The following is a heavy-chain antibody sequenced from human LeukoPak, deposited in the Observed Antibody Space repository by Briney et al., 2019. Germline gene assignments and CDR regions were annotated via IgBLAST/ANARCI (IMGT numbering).Heavy chain of an antibody. CDR3: ARGNFYYDILTGYYSCHYFHY. V-gene: IGHV4-59*01. CDR2: IYYSGST. D-gene: IGHD3-9*01. Sequence: SQTLSLTCSVSGGSISSYYWSWIRQPPGKGLEWIGYIYYSGSTNYNPSLKSRVTISVDTSKNQFSLKLSSVTAADTAVYYCARGNFYYDILTGYYSCHYFHYWGQGTLVTVSS. CDR1: GGSISSYY. J-gene: IGHJ4*02.